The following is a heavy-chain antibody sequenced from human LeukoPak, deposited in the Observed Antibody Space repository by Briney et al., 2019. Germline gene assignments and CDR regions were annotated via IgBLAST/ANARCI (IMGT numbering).Heavy chain of an antibody. CDR3: ARDSFPYCSGGSCWNY. D-gene: IGHD2-15*01. Sequence: GASVKVSCKASGGTFSSYAISWVRQAPGQGLEWMGGIIPIFGTANYAQKFQGRVTITADESTSTAYMELSSPRSEDTAVYYCARDSFPYCSGGSCWNYWGQGTLVTVSS. CDR1: GGTFSSYA. V-gene: IGHV1-69*13. CDR2: IIPIFGTA. J-gene: IGHJ4*02.